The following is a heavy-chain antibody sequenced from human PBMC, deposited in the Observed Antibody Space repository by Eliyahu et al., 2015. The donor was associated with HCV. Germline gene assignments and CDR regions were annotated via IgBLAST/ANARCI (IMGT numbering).Heavy chain of an antibody. V-gene: IGHV4-39*01. CDR3: ARTPERSSWLNYYYYYGMDV. J-gene: IGHJ6*02. Sequence: GWIRQPPGKGLEWIGSIYYSGSTYYNPSLKSRVTISVDTSKNQFSLKLSSVTAADTAVYYCARTPERSSWLNYYYYYGMDVWGQGTTVTVSS. CDR2: IYYSGST. D-gene: IGHD6-13*01.